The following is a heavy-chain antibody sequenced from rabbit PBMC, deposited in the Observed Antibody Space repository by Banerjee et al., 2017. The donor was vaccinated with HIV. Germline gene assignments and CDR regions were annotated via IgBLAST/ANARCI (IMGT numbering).Heavy chain of an antibody. V-gene: IGHV1S45*01. Sequence: QQQLEESGGDLVKPGGTLTLTCTASGIDFSSYYYMCWVRQAPGKGLEWIACIYAGSSGSTYYASWAKGRFTISKTSSTTVTLQLNSLTGADTATYFCARDGSAAYGDGNLWGPGTLVTVS. J-gene: IGHJ4*01. CDR1: GIDFSSYYY. CDR2: IYAGSSGST. D-gene: IGHD2-1*01. CDR3: ARDGSAAYGDGNL.